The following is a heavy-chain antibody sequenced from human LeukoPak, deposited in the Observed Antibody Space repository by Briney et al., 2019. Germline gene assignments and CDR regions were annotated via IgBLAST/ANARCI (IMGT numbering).Heavy chain of an antibody. Sequence: PGGSLRLSCAASGFIFSSYAMSWVRQAPGKGLEWVSTISGSGGSTYYADSVKGRFTISRDNSKNTVYLQMNSLRAEDTAVYYCARDDWSTWIPWGQGTLVTVSS. CDR2: ISGSGGST. CDR3: ARDDWSTWIP. CDR1: GFIFSSYA. J-gene: IGHJ5*02. D-gene: IGHD2-21*01. V-gene: IGHV3-23*01.